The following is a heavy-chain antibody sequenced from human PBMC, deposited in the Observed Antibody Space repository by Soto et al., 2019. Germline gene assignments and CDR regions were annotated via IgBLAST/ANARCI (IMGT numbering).Heavy chain of an antibody. CDR3: ARGRDYGDHGLFDY. CDR1: GGSISSYY. Sequence: QVQLQESGPGLVKPSETLSLTCTVSGGSISSYYWSWIRQPPGKGLEWIGYIYYSGSTNYNPSLKRRVTISVDTSKNQFSLKLSSVTAADTAVYYCARGRDYGDHGLFDYWGQGTLVTVSS. D-gene: IGHD4-17*01. J-gene: IGHJ4*02. V-gene: IGHV4-59*01. CDR2: IYYSGST.